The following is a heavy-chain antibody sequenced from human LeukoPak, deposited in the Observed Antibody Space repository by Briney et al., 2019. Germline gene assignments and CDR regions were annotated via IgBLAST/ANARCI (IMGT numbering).Heavy chain of an antibody. D-gene: IGHD3-22*01. CDR1: GFTFSSYA. CDR2: ISGSGGST. Sequence: PGGSLRLSCAASGFTFSSYAMSWVRQAPGKGLEWVSAISGSGGSTYYADSVKGRFTISRDNSKNTLYLQMNSLRAEDTAVYYCAKRGHYYDSSGSNWFDPWGQGTLVTVSS. J-gene: IGHJ5*02. V-gene: IGHV3-23*01. CDR3: AKRGHYYDSSGSNWFDP.